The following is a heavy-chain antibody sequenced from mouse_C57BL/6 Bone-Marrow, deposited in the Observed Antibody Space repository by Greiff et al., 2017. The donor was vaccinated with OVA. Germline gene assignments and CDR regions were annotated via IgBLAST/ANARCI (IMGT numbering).Heavy chain of an antibody. CDR3: ARDYSNYPWFAY. CDR2: IYPGSGST. CDR1: GYTFTSYW. Sequence: QVQLQQPGAELVKPGASVKMSCKASGYTFTSYWITWVKQRPGQGLEWIGDIYPGSGSTNYNEKFKSKATLTVDTSSSTAYMQLSSLTSEDSAVYYCARDYSNYPWFAYWGQGTLVTVSA. D-gene: IGHD2-5*01. V-gene: IGHV1-55*01. J-gene: IGHJ3*01.